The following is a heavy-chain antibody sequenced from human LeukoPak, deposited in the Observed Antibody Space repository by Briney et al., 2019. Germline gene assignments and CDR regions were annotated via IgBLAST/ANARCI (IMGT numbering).Heavy chain of an antibody. J-gene: IGHJ4*02. D-gene: IGHD3-10*01. CDR1: GGSISSSNW. CDR3: AATYGSGSYTLFDY. CDR2: IYHSGST. Sequence: SGTLSLTCADSGGSISSSNWWSWVRQPPGKGLEWIGEIYHSGSTNYNPSLKSRVTISVDKSKNQFSLKLSSVTAADTAVYYCAATYGSGSYTLFDYWGQGTLVTVSS. V-gene: IGHV4-4*02.